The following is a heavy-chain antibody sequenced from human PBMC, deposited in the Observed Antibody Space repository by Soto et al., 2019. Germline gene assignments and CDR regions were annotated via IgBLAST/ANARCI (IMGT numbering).Heavy chain of an antibody. Sequence: GGSLRLSCSTSGFTFINYHMNWVRQAPGKGLEWVSYISNSSSRIYYADSVEGRFTVSRDNAKSSLYLQMNSLRVDDTAVYYCVRNFQYWGQGALVTVSS. D-gene: IGHD3-3*01. CDR1: GFTFINYH. CDR2: ISNSSSRI. CDR3: VRNFQY. J-gene: IGHJ4*02. V-gene: IGHV3-48*01.